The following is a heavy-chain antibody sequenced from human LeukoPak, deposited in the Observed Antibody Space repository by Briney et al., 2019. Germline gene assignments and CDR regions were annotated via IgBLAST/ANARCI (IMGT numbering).Heavy chain of an antibody. J-gene: IGHJ4*02. V-gene: IGHV3-30*02. CDR1: GFTFSSFG. CDR3: APRVVVITAPFDY. CDR2: IRYDGTDK. D-gene: IGHD2-21*01. Sequence: GGSLRLSCAASGFTFSSFGMHWVRQAPGKGLEGVAFIRYDGTDKYYADSVKGRFTISRDNSKNTLYPQMNSLRPEDTAVYYCAPRVVVITAPFDYWGQGTLVTVSS.